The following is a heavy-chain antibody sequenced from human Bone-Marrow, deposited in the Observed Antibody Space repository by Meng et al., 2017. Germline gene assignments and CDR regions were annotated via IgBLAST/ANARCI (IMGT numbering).Heavy chain of an antibody. Sequence: QLQWQEWGPRLVKPSETLSLTCTFSAGSTTSTSYYWDWIRQSPAKGLEWIGTIGYSGTIVYNPSLSSRVTMTLDTSINQFSLKLSSVTAPDTAVYYCARRVHDGSGHHYFDYWGQGTLVTVSS. CDR3: ARRVHDGSGHHYFDY. J-gene: IGHJ4*02. CDR1: AGSTTSTSYY. D-gene: IGHD3-22*01. CDR2: IGYSGTI. V-gene: IGHV4-39*01.